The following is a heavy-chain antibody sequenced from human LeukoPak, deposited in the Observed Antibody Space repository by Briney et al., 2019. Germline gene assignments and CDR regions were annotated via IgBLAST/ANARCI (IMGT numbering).Heavy chain of an antibody. V-gene: IGHV4-39*01. Sequence: SETLSLTCTVSGGSISSSSYYWGWIRQPPGKGLEWIGSIYYSGSTYYNPSLKGRVTISVDTSKNQFSLKLSSVTAADTAVYYCARHQAVAFDYWGQGTLVTVSS. J-gene: IGHJ4*02. CDR3: ARHQAVAFDY. CDR2: IYYSGST. CDR1: GGSISSSSYY. D-gene: IGHD6-19*01.